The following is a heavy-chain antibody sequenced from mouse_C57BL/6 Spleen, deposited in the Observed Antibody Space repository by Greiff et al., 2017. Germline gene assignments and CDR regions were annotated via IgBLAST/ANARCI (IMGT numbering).Heavy chain of an antibody. CDR3: AYGNYGAY. Sequence: DVKLVESGGGLVKPGGSLKLSCAASGFTFSDYGMHWVRQAPEKGLEWVAYISSGSSTIYYADTVKGRFTISRDNAKNTLFLQMTSLRSEDTAMYYCAYGNYGAYWGQGTSVTVSA. J-gene: IGHJ4*01. CDR1: GFTFSDYG. CDR2: ISSGSSTI. V-gene: IGHV5-17*01. D-gene: IGHD2-1*01.